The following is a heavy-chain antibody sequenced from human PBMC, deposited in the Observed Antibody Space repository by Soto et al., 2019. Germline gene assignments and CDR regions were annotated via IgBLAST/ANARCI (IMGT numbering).Heavy chain of an antibody. Sequence: GGSLRLSCVASGFTFSTYDMNWVRQAPGKGLEWVSSINRASIYIYYAESVRGRFTISRDNAKNSLYLQMDSLRVEDTAVYYCARRTVTTYHYFDYWGQGTLVTVSS. V-gene: IGHV3-21*01. CDR1: GFTFSTYD. CDR2: INRASIYI. D-gene: IGHD4-17*01. CDR3: ARRTVTTYHYFDY. J-gene: IGHJ4*02.